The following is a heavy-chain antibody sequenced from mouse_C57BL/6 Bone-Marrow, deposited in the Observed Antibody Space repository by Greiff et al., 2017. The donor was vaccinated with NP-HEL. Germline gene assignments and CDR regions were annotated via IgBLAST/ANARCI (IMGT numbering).Heavy chain of an antibody. Sequence: QVQLQQSGAELVRPGASVTLSCKASGYTFTDYEMHWVKQTPVHGLEWIGAIDPETGGTAYNQKFKGKAILTADKSSSTAYMELRSLTSEDSAVYYCTRGDSNYYFDYWGQGTTLTVSS. CDR3: TRGDSNYYFDY. D-gene: IGHD2-5*01. CDR1: GYTFTDYE. CDR2: IDPETGGT. V-gene: IGHV1-15*01. J-gene: IGHJ2*01.